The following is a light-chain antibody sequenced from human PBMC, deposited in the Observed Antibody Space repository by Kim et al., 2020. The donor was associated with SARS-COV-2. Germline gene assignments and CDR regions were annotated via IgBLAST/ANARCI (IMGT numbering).Light chain of an antibody. CDR1: QSVCRHC. CDR2: SVS. J-gene: IGKJ2*01. V-gene: IGKV3-20*01. CDR3: QQYGIAPPYA. Sequence: SPWERAALTCRTSQSVCRHCLAWYQQKPGQAPRLLIYSVSNRATGIPDRFSGSGSGTDFTLTISRLEPEDFAVYYCQQYGIAPPYAFGQGTKLEI.